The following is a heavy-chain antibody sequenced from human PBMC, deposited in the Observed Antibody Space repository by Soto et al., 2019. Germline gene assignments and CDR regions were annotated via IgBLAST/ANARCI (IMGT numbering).Heavy chain of an antibody. D-gene: IGHD3-10*01. CDR2: VYSSGTT. Sequence: SETLSLTCSVSGGSINSYWWGWIRQPAGKGLEWIGRVYSSGTTDYNPSLNSRATLSVETSKNQFSLKLSSVTAADTAVYYCARDIGSYAYGEGYWGQGIQVTVSS. V-gene: IGHV4-4*07. CDR1: GGSINSYW. J-gene: IGHJ4*02. CDR3: ARDIGSYAYGEGY.